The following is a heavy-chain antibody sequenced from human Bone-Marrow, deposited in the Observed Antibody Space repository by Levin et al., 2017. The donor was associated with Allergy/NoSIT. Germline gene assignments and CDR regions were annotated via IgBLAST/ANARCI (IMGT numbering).Heavy chain of an antibody. J-gene: IGHJ4*02. V-gene: IGHV7-4-1*01. CDR1: GYTFTSYA. Sequence: ASVKVSCKASGYTFTSYAMNWVRQAPGQGLEWMGWINTNTGNPTYAQGFTGRFVFSLDTSVSTTYLQICSLKAEDTAVYYCATTRAGGYSGSYYAWYFDYWGQGTLVTVSS. D-gene: IGHD1-26*01. CDR2: INTNTGNP. CDR3: ATTRAGGYSGSYYAWYFDY.